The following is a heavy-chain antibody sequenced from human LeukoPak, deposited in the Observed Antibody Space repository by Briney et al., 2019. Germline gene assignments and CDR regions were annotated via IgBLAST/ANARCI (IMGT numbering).Heavy chain of an antibody. CDR1: GFTFSVAA. CDR2: IGASGEST. V-gene: IGHV3-23*01. Sequence: PGGSLRLSCAASGFTFSVAAMTWVRQAPGTGLEWVSLIGASGESTYYADSVKGRFTISRDNSKNTLSLQMNSLRVEDTAMYFCAKDIQLSTWGLGTMVTVSS. CDR3: AKDIQLST. J-gene: IGHJ3*01. D-gene: IGHD5-24*01.